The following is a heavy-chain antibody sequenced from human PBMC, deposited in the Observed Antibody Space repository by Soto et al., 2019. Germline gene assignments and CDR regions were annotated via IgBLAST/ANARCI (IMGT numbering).Heavy chain of an antibody. CDR1: GYTFTIYG. CDR3: ARPSRNGSQRRYNWLDP. Sequence: ASVKVSCKASGYTFTIYGISWVRQAPGQGLEWMGWISAYNGNTNYAQKLQGRVTMTTDTSTSTAYMELRSLRSDDTAVYYCARPSRNGSQRRYNWLDPWGQGTLVTVSS. D-gene: IGHD3-10*01. CDR2: ISAYNGNT. V-gene: IGHV1-18*01. J-gene: IGHJ5*02.